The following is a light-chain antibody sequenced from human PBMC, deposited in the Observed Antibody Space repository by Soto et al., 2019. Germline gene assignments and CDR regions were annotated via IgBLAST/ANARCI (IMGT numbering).Light chain of an antibody. CDR3: QQYASSPLT. V-gene: IGKV3-20*01. Sequence: EIVLKQSPGTLSVSPGERATLSCRASQSVGRNYLAWYQQKPGQAPRLLIYDASSRAAGIPDRFSGSGSGTYFTVTISSLEPEDFAVYYCQQYASSPLTFGGGTKVETK. J-gene: IGKJ4*01. CDR2: DAS. CDR1: QSVGRNY.